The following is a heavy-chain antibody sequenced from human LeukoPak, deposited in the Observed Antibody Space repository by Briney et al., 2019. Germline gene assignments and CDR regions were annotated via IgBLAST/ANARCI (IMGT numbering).Heavy chain of an antibody. D-gene: IGHD5-24*01. CDR2: IYYSGST. J-gene: IGHJ2*01. CDR1: GDSISSYY. CDR3: ARCRRDGYNYFPHFDL. V-gene: IGHV4-59*01. Sequence: SETLSLTCTVSGDSISSYYWSWMRQPPGKGLEWIGYIYYSGSTNYNPSLKSRVTISVDTSKNQFSLKLSSVTAADTAVYYCARCRRDGYNYFPHFDLWGRGTLVTVSS.